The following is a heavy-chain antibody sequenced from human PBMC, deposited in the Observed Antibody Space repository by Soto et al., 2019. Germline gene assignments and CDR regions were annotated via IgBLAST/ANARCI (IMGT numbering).Heavy chain of an antibody. J-gene: IGHJ5*02. V-gene: IGHV3-23*01. CDR1: GFTFSSYA. Sequence: EVQLLESGGGLVQPGGSLRLSCAASGFTFSSYAMSWVRQAPGKGLEWVSAISGSGGSTYYADSVKGRFTISRDNSKSTLYLQMNSLRAEDTAVYYCAPGGYYAPPGEGFDPWGQGTLVTVSS. D-gene: IGHD3-3*01. CDR2: ISGSGGST. CDR3: APGGYYAPPGEGFDP.